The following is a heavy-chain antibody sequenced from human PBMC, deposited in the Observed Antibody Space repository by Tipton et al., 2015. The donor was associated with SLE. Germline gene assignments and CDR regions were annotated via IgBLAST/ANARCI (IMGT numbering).Heavy chain of an antibody. V-gene: IGHV4-38-2*02. CDR1: GYSISSGYY. Sequence: TLSLTCTVSGYSISSGYYWGWIRQPPGKGLEWIGSIYHSGSTYHNPSLKSRVTISVDTSKNQLSLKLSSVTAADTAVYYCARFRYYDLLYYFDYWGQGTLVTVSS. CDR2: IYHSGST. CDR3: ARFRYYDLLYYFDY. J-gene: IGHJ4*02. D-gene: IGHD3-3*01.